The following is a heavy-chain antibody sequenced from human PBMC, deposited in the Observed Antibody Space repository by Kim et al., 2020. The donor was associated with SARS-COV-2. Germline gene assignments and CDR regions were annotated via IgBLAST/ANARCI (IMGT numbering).Heavy chain of an antibody. J-gene: IGHJ4*02. V-gene: IGHV3-74*01. CDR3: VRGIGES. Sequence: GGSLRLSCAASGFTFTTNWMHWVRQAPGKGLVWVSRINSAGSITTYADSVEGRFTISRDNAKNTLYLQMNSLRAEDTAVYYCVRGIGESWGQGTLVTVSS. D-gene: IGHD3-10*01. CDR2: INSAGSIT. CDR1: GFTFTTNW.